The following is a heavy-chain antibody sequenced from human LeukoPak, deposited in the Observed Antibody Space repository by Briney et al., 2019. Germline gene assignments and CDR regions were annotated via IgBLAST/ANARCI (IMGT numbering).Heavy chain of an antibody. CDR1: GGSISSYY. D-gene: IGHD3-22*01. Sequence: SETLSLTCTVSGGSISSYYWSWIRQPPGKGLEWIGYIYYSGSTNYNPSLKSRVTISVDTSKNHFSLKLSSVTAADTAVYYCARHRYYDSSGYYYGVIYDYWGQGTLATVSS. CDR2: IYYSGST. CDR3: ARHRYYDSSGYYYGVIYDY. J-gene: IGHJ4*02. V-gene: IGHV4-59*08.